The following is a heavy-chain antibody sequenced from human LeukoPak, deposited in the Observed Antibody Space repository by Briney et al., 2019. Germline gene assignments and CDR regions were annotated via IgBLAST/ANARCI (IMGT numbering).Heavy chain of an antibody. CDR2: IRSKTYGGTT. D-gene: IGHD3-9*01. V-gene: IGHV3-49*04. CDR1: GFTFSTYA. Sequence: PGGSLRLSCAASGFTFSTYAMHWVRQAPGKGLEWVGFIRSKTYGGTTEYAASVKGRFTISRDESKSIAYLQMNSLKTEDTAVYYCTRDRDVLRYFAYYFDYWGQGTLVTVSS. J-gene: IGHJ4*02. CDR3: TRDRDVLRYFAYYFDY.